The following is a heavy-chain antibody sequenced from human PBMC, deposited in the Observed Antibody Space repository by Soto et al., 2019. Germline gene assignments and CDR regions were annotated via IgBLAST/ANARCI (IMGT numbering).Heavy chain of an antibody. Sequence: QVQLVESGGGVVQPGRSLRLSCEASGFTFSHYGMHWVRQAPGKGLEWVAVILNDGSRQHYADSVKGRLTISRDNSKNQLYLDMNSLRVEDTAVYYCAGDDDYGDNGLDYWGQGTLVTVSS. CDR3: AGDDDYGDNGLDY. V-gene: IGHV3-33*01. CDR2: ILNDGSRQ. CDR1: GFTFSHYG. D-gene: IGHD4-17*01. J-gene: IGHJ4*02.